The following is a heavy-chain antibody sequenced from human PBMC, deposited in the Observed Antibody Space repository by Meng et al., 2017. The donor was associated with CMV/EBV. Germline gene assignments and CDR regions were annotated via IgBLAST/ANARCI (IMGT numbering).Heavy chain of an antibody. D-gene: IGHD3-3*01. CDR1: GFTFSSYE. Sequence: GESLKISCAASGFTFSSYEMNWVRQAPGKGLEWVSYISSSGSIIYYADSVKGRFTISRDNAKNSLYLQMNSLRAEDTAVYYCARGQAPDFNYDFWRGAFDIWGQGTMVTVSS. CDR3: ARGQAPDFNYDFWRGAFDI. CDR2: ISSSGSII. V-gene: IGHV3-48*03. J-gene: IGHJ3*02.